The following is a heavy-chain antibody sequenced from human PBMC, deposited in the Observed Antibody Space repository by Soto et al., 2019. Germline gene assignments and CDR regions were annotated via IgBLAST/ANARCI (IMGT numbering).Heavy chain of an antibody. Sequence: PSETLSLTCTVSGGSISSYYWSWIRQPPGKGLEWIGYIYYSGSTNYNPSLKSRVTISVDTSKNQFSLKLSSVTAADTAVYYCARAFFYGSGSLHYYGMGVWGQGTTVTVSS. V-gene: IGHV4-59*01. J-gene: IGHJ6*02. CDR3: ARAFFYGSGSLHYYGMGV. CDR2: IYYSGST. D-gene: IGHD3-10*01. CDR1: GGSISSYY.